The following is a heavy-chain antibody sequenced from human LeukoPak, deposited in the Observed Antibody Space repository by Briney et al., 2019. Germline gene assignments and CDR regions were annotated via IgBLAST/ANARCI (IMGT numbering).Heavy chain of an antibody. CDR2: ISSSGSTI. Sequence: PGGSLRLSCAASGFTFSDYYMSWIRQAPGKGLEWVSYISSSGSTIYYADSVKGRFTISRDNAKNSLYLQMNSLRAEDTAVYYCARWYCTTTNCYYDYWGQGTLVTVSS. V-gene: IGHV3-11*01. J-gene: IGHJ4*02. CDR1: GFTFSDYY. CDR3: ARWYCTTTNCYYDY. D-gene: IGHD2-2*01.